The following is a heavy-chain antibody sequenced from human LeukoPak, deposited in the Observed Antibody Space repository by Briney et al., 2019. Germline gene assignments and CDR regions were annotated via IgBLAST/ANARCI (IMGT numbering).Heavy chain of an antibody. CDR1: GGSISSSNW. J-gene: IGHJ4*02. CDR3: ARLTSGWYVIY. CDR2: IYYTGNT. V-gene: IGHV4-39*01. D-gene: IGHD6-19*01. Sequence: PSETLSLTCAVSGGSISSSNWWSWVRQPPGKGLEWIGSIYYTGNTYYNPSLNSRVTISVDTSKNQFSLKLSSVTDADTAIYYCARLTSGWYVIYWGQGTLVTVSS.